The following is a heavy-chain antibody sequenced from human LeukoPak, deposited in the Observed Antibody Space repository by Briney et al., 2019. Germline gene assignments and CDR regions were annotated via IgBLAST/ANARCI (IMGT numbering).Heavy chain of an antibody. V-gene: IGHV3-23*01. CDR2: ISGSGGGT. J-gene: IGHJ5*02. CDR3: AKDLTRELLRWFDP. D-gene: IGHD1-26*01. CDR1: GFTFSSYG. Sequence: GGSLRLSCAASGFTFSSYGMSWVRQAPGKGLEWVSAISGSGGGTYYADSVKGRFTISRDNSKNTLYLQMNSLRAEDTAVYYCAKDLTRELLRWFDPWGQGTLVTVSS.